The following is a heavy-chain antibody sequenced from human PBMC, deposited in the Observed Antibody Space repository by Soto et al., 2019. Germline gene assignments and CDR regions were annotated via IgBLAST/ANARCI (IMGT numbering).Heavy chain of an antibody. D-gene: IGHD3-10*01. CDR2: IYYTGST. CDR1: GDSVSSGSYY. CDR3: GREAYGQGTFY. V-gene: IGHV4-61*01. J-gene: IGHJ4*02. Sequence: PSETLSLTCTVPGDSVSSGSYYWSWVRQPPGKGLEWIGYIYYTGSTNYNPSLKSRVTISIDTSKNQFSLKVRSVTAADTAMYYCGREAYGQGTFYWGQGTLVTVYS.